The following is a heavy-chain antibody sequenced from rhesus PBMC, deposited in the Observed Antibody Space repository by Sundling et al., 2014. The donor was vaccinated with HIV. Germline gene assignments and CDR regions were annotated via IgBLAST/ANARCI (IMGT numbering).Heavy chain of an antibody. CDR3: AKDHNNVWTGYYDYGLDS. D-gene: IGHD3-3*01. Sequence: EVQLVETGGGLVQPGGSLKLSCAASGFTFSSYAMNWVRQAPGKGLEWVSTISSNGRNTYYVDSVKGRFTISRDNSKNTLSLQMSSQRDEDTATYYCAKDHNNVWTGYYDYGLDSWGQGVVVTVSS. CDR2: ISSNGRNT. CDR1: GFTFSSYA. V-gene: IGHV3-103*01. J-gene: IGHJ6*01.